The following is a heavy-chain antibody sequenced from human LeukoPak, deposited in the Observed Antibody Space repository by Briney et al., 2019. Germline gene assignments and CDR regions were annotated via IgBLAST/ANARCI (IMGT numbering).Heavy chain of an antibody. J-gene: IGHJ4*02. D-gene: IGHD6-13*01. CDR1: GFTFSSYG. CDR3: AKDIGLYSSSWYFFDY. CDR2: IRFDGSNR. Sequence: GGSLRLSRAPSGFTFSSYGMHWVRQAPVKGLEGVAFIRFDGSNRDYADSVKGRFTISRDNSKNSLYLQMNSLRAEDMALYYCAKDIGLYSSSWYFFDYWGQGTLVTVSS. V-gene: IGHV3-30*02.